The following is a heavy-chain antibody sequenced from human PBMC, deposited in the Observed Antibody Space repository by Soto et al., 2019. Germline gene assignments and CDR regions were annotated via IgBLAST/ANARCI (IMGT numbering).Heavy chain of an antibody. CDR3: ATSYGSGYPAFDY. CDR1: GDTFSFYT. CDR2: VNPILSMS. J-gene: IGHJ4*02. Sequence: QVQLVQSGAELKKPGSSVKVSCKASGDTFSFYTINWVRQAPGLGLEWMGRVNPILSMSNYAQKFQGRVKMTADKSTSTAYMELRSLRSEDTAFYYCATSYGSGYPAFDYWGQGALVTRSS. D-gene: IGHD3-10*01. V-gene: IGHV1-69*02.